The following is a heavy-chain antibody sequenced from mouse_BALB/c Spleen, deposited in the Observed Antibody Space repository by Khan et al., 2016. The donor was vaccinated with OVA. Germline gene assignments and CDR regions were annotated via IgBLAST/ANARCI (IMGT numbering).Heavy chain of an antibody. Sequence: QLQQSGAELARPGASVKLSCKASGYTFTDYYINWVKQRTGQGLEWIGEISPGSGDTYYNEKFKGKATLTADKSSTTAYMQLSSLTSEASAVYFCARRNYFGYTFAYWGQGTLVTVSA. D-gene: IGHD1-2*01. J-gene: IGHJ3*01. V-gene: IGHV1-77*01. CDR1: GYTFTDYY. CDR3: ARRNYFGYTFAY. CDR2: ISPGSGDT.